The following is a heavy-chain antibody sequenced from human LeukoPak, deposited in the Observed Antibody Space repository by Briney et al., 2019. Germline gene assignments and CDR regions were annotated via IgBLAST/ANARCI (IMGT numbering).Heavy chain of an antibody. CDR3: ASFDYGDFDY. D-gene: IGHD4-17*01. V-gene: IGHV3-21*01. CDR2: IGSSSSYI. Sequence: GGSLRLSCAASGFTFSSYSMNWVRQAPGKGLEWVSSIGSSSSYIYYADSVKGRFTISRDNAKNSLYLQMNTLRAEDTAVYYCASFDYGDFDYWGQGTLVTVSS. J-gene: IGHJ4*02. CDR1: GFTFSSYS.